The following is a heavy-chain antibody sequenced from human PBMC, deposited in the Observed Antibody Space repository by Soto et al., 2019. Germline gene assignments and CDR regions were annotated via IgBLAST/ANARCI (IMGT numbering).Heavy chain of an antibody. CDR1: GFTFSSYD. CDR2: IGPAGAP. V-gene: IGHV3-13*05. Sequence: HPGGSLRLSXVASGFTFSSYDMHWVRQATGKGLEWVSGIGPAGAPYYPGSVKGRFTISRENAKNSLYLQMNSLRAGDTAVYYCARGGGYCTSSSCYYYGMDVWGQGTTVTVSS. D-gene: IGHD2-2*01. CDR3: ARGGGYCTSSSCYYYGMDV. J-gene: IGHJ6*02.